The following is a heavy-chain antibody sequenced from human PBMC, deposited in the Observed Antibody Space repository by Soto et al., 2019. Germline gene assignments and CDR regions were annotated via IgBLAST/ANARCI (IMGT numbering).Heavy chain of an antibody. CDR2: IKQDGSGK. CDR3: ASNIYYDFCSCYYAFDI. D-gene: IGHD3-3*01. Sequence: GGSLRLSCVASGFILSSYWMSWVRQAPGKGLEWVANIKQDGSGKYYVDSVKGRSTISRDNAKNSVHLQMNSLRAEDTAVYYCASNIYYDFCSCYYAFDIWGQGTMVTVSS. V-gene: IGHV3-7*01. J-gene: IGHJ3*02. CDR1: GFILSSYW.